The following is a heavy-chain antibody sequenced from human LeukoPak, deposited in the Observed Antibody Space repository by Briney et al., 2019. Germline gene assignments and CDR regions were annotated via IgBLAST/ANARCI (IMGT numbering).Heavy chain of an antibody. CDR3: ARAGHCSNGICYTADFDY. Sequence: PGGSLRLSCAGSGFTFSSYSMNWVRQAPGKGLEWVSSITSSNNYIYYADSMKGRFTISRDNAKNSLYLQMNSLRAEDTAVYYCARAGHCSNGICYTADFDYWGQGTLVTVSS. CDR1: GFTFSSYS. D-gene: IGHD2-8*01. V-gene: IGHV3-21*04. J-gene: IGHJ4*02. CDR2: ITSSNNYI.